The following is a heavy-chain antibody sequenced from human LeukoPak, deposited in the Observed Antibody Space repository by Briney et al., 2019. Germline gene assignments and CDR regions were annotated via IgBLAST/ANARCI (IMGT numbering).Heavy chain of an antibody. CDR3: ARDYDFWSGYTPIDY. J-gene: IGHJ4*02. D-gene: IGHD3-3*01. CDR1: GYTFTGYY. Sequence: ASVKVSCKASGYTFTGYYMHWVRQAPGQGLEWMGWINPNSGGTNYAQKFQGRVTMTRDTSTSTAYMELSRLRSDDTAVYYCARDYDFWSGYTPIDYWGQGTLVTVSS. V-gene: IGHV1-2*02. CDR2: INPNSGGT.